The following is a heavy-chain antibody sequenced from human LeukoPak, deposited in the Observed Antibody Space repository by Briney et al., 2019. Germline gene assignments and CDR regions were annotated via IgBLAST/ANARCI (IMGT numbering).Heavy chain of an antibody. V-gene: IGHV4-59*08. CDR1: GGSISSNY. CDR2: ISNTGST. J-gene: IGHJ4*01. CDR3: ARHRQKDLDY. Sequence: SETLSLTCTVSGGSISSNYWSWIRQAAGKGLKWIGYISNTGSTSYNPSLKSRVTISVDTSKSQLSLKLSSVTAADTAVYYCARHRQKDLDYWGHGTLVTVSS.